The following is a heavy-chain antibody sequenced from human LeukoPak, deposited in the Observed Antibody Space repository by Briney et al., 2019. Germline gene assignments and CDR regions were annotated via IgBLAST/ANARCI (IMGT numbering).Heavy chain of an antibody. Sequence: ASVKVSCKVSGYTLAELSMHWVRQAPGKGLEWMGGFDPEDGETIYAQKFQGRVTMTEDTSTDTAYMGLSSLRSGDTAVYYCATSSSGWDIDYWGQGTLVTVSS. CDR1: GYTLAELS. V-gene: IGHV1-24*01. CDR3: ATSSSGWDIDY. D-gene: IGHD6-19*01. CDR2: FDPEDGET. J-gene: IGHJ4*02.